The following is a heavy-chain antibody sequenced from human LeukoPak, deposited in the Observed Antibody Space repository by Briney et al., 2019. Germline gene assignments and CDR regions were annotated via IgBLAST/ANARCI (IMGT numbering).Heavy chain of an antibody. D-gene: IGHD5-18*01. CDR2: FDPEDGET. Sequence: ASVKVSCKVSGYTLSELSIHWVRQAPGKGLEWMGGFDPEDGETIYAQKFQGRVTMTEDTSTDTAYMELTSLRSEDTAVYYCARAGYSYGYRYFDYWGQGTLVTVSS. CDR1: GYTLSELS. CDR3: ARAGYSYGYRYFDY. J-gene: IGHJ4*02. V-gene: IGHV1-24*01.